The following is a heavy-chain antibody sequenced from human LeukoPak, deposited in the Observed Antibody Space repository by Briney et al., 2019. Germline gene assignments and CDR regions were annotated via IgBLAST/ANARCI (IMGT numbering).Heavy chain of an antibody. V-gene: IGHV4-61*01. CDR3: ARAVLRYFPY. CDR1: GGSVSSGSYY. CDR2: VYYSGST. D-gene: IGHD3-9*01. J-gene: IGHJ4*02. Sequence: SETLSLTCTVSGGSVSSGSYYWSRLRQPPGKGLEWIGYVYYSGSTDYNPSLQSRVTLSVDTSKNQFSLKLSSVTAADTAVYYCARAVLRYFPYWGQGTLVTVSS.